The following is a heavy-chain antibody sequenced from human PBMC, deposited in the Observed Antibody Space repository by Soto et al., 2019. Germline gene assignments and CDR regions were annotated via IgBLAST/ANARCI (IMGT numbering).Heavy chain of an antibody. V-gene: IGHV3-33*01. CDR2: IWYDGSNK. D-gene: IGHD6-13*01. CDR1: GFTFSSYG. CDR3: ARDAYSSSWYDSIFD. J-gene: IGHJ4*02. Sequence: PGGSLRLSCAASGFTFSSYGMHWVRQAPGKGLEWVAVIWYDGSNKYYADSVKGRFTISRDNSKNTLYLQMNSLRAEDTAVYYCARDAYSSSWYDSIFDWGQGTLVTVSS.